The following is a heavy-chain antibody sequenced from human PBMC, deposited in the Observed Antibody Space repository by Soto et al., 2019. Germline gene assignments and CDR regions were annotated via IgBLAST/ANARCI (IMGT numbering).Heavy chain of an antibody. V-gene: IGHV4-61*01. CDR3: ARGHAMIVWFDP. CDR2: IYYSGST. CDR1: GGSVSSGSYY. D-gene: IGHD3-22*01. J-gene: IGHJ5*02. Sequence: SETLSLTCSVSGGSVSSGSYYWSWIRQPPGKGLEWIGYIYYSGSTNYNPSLKSRVTISVDTSKNQFSLKLSSVTAADTAMYYCARGHAMIVWFDPWGQGTLVTVSS.